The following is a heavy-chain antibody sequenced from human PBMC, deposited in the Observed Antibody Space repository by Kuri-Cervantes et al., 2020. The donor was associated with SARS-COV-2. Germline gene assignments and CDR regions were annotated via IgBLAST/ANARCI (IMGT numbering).Heavy chain of an antibody. CDR2: IYYSGST. J-gene: IGHJ5*02. Sequence: GSLRLSCAVYGGSFSGYYWSWIRQPPGKGLEWIGYIYYSGSTNYNPSLKSRVTISVDTSKNQFSLKLSSVTAADTAVYYCARHQAGYSSSWYWSGHHNWFDPWGQGTLVTVSS. V-gene: IGHV4-59*08. CDR1: GGSFSGYY. D-gene: IGHD6-13*01. CDR3: ARHQAGYSSSWYWSGHHNWFDP.